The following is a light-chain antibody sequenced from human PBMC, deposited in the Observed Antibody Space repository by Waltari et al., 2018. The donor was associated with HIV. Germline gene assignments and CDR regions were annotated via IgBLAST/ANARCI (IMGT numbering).Light chain of an antibody. J-gene: IGLJ2*01. CDR3: HCTDSSLMGPVV. CDR1: SSNIGAGHD. Sequence: QSVLTQPPSVSGAPGQRVTISCTGNSSNIGAGHDVHWYRQLPGTAPKFLIAGNNFRPSGGPDRFSGSKAGTPASLVITGLQADDEAVYYCHCTDSSLMGPVVFGGGTKLTVL. CDR2: GNN. V-gene: IGLV1-40*01.